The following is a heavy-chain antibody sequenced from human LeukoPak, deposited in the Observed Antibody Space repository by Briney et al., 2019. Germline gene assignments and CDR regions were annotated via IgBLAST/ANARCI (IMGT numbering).Heavy chain of an antibody. J-gene: IGHJ4*02. D-gene: IGHD2-2*01. V-gene: IGHV1-2*02. CDR1: GYTFTGYY. Sequence: ASVKVSCKASGYTFTGYYMHWVRQAPGQGLEWMGWINPNSGGTNYAQKFQGRVTMTRDTSISTAYVELSRLRSDDTAVYYCARGGGWAYCSSTSCLFLHYWGQGTLVTVSS. CDR2: INPNSGGT. CDR3: ARGGGWAYCSSTSCLFLHY.